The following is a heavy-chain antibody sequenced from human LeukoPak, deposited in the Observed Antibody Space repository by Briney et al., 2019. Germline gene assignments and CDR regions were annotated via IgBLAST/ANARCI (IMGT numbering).Heavy chain of an antibody. J-gene: IGHJ4*02. V-gene: IGHV4-59*01. D-gene: IGHD5-18*01. CDR2: IYYSGST. CDR1: GGSISSYY. CDR3: ARGGTVDTAMVSSY. Sequence: SETLSLTCTVSGGSISSYYWSWIRQPPGKGLECIGYIYYSGSTNYNPSLKSRVTISVDTPKNQFSLKLSSVTAADTAVYYCARGGTVDTAMVSSYWGQGTLVTVSS.